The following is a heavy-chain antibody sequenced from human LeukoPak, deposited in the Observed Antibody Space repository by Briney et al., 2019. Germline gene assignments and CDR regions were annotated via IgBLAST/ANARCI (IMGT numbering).Heavy chain of an antibody. CDR3: AKDMRGSSWTGGIDY. J-gene: IGHJ4*02. D-gene: IGHD6-13*01. CDR2: ISWNSGSI. Sequence: GRSLRLSCAASGFTLDDYAMHWVRQAPGKGLEWVSGISWNSGSIGYADSVKGRFTISRDNAKNSLYLQMNSLRAEDMALYYCAKDMRGSSWTGGIDYWGQGTLVTVSS. CDR1: GFTLDDYA. V-gene: IGHV3-9*03.